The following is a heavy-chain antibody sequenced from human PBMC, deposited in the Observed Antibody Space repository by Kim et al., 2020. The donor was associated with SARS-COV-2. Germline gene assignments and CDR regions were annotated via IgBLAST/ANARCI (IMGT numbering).Heavy chain of an antibody. CDR1: GFTFGDCA. CDR2: ISWNSGSK. D-gene: IGHD6-25*01. Sequence: GGSLRLSCAASGFTFGDCAMHWVRQAPGKGLEWVSGISWNSGSKGYADSVKGRFTISRDNAKNSLYLQMNSLRAEDTALYYCAKGSSGGYYYYMDVWG. CDR3: AKGSSGGYYYYMDV. V-gene: IGHV3-9*01. J-gene: IGHJ6*03.